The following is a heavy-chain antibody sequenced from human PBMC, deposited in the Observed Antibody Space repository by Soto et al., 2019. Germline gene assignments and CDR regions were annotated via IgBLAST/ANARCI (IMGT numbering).Heavy chain of an antibody. CDR2: IYYSGST. V-gene: IGHV4-39*01. CDR1: GGSISSSSYY. CDR3: ARRRARTLVDY. Sequence: SETLSLTCTVSGGSISSSSYYWGWIRQPPGKGLEWIGSIYYSGSTYYNPSLKSRVTISVDTSKNQFSLKLSSVTAADTAVYYCARRRARTLVDYWGQGTLVTVSS. J-gene: IGHJ4*02.